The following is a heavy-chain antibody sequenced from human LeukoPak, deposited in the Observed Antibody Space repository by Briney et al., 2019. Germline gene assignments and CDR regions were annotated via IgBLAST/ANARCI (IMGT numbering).Heavy chain of an antibody. CDR2: IIPIFGTA. V-gene: IGHV1-69*05. J-gene: IGHJ4*02. CDR1: GGTFSSYA. D-gene: IGHD3-22*01. Sequence: ASVKVSCKASGGTFSSYAISWVRQAPGQGLEWMGGIIPIFGTANYAQKFQGRVTITTDESTSTAYMELSRLRSDDTAVYYCARDVYYDSSGYYYVEGGPFDYWGQGTLVTVSS. CDR3: ARDVYYDSSGYYYVEGGPFDY.